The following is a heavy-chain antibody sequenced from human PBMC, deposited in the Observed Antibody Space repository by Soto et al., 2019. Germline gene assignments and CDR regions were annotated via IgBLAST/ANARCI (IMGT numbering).Heavy chain of an antibody. Sequence: SETLSLTCTVSGGSVNIGSYYCSWILHPPGKGLEWIGYIYYSGGTDYNPSLKSRVTVLLDTSKNQFSLKMSSVTAADTAVYYCARDLGGYCSSTSCLPFEYWGQGALVTVSS. J-gene: IGHJ4*02. CDR1: GGSVNIGSYY. V-gene: IGHV4-61*01. D-gene: IGHD2-2*01. CDR3: ARDLGGYCSSTSCLPFEY. CDR2: IYYSGGT.